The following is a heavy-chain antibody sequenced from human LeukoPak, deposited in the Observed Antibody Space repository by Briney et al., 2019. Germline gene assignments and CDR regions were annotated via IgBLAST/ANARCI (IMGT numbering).Heavy chain of an antibody. D-gene: IGHD6-19*01. J-gene: IGHJ4*02. Sequence: SETLSLTYTVSGGSISSYYWSWIRQPPGKGLEWIGYIYYSGSTNYNPSLKSRVTISVDTSKNQFSLKLSSVTAADTAVYYCARDHSSGLDYWGQGTVVTVSS. V-gene: IGHV4-59*01. CDR1: GGSISSYY. CDR3: ARDHSSGLDY. CDR2: IYYSGST.